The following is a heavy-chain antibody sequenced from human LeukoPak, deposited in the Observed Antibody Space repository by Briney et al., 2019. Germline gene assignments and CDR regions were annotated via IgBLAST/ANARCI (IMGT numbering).Heavy chain of an antibody. V-gene: IGHV4-34*01. CDR2: INHSGST. D-gene: IGHD3-10*01. Sequence: SETLSLTCAVYGGSFSGYYWSWIRQPPGKGLEWIGEINHSGSTNYNPSLKSRVTISVGTSKNQFSLKLSSVTAADTAVYYCARRRAITYYYGSGSYYYDYWGQGTLVTVSS. J-gene: IGHJ4*02. CDR1: GGSFSGYY. CDR3: ARRRAITYYYGSGSYYYDY.